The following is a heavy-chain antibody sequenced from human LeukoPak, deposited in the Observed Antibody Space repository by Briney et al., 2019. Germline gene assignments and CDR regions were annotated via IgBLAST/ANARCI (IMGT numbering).Heavy chain of an antibody. Sequence: GGSLRLSCAASGFTFTNNFMSWVRQVPGKGLEWVANIKQDGSETTYADSVRGRFAIFRDNAKDSVYLQMNSLRAEDSATYYCVREGFYFFDFWGQGTLVTVSS. CDR1: GFTFTNNF. CDR2: IKQDGSET. CDR3: VREGFYFFDF. J-gene: IGHJ4*01. V-gene: IGHV3-7*01.